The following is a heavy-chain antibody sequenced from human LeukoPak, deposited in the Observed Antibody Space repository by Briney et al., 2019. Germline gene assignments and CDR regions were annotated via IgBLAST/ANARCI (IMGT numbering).Heavy chain of an antibody. CDR2: ISSSSSYI. CDR3: ARDSVVAATPNWFDP. Sequence: GGSLRLSCAASGFTFSSYSMNWVRQAPGKGLEWVSSISSSSSYIYYADSVKGRFTISRDNAKNSLYLQMNSLRAEDTAVYYCARDSVVAATPNWFDPWGQGTLVTVSS. J-gene: IGHJ5*02. CDR1: GFTFSSYS. V-gene: IGHV3-21*01. D-gene: IGHD2-15*01.